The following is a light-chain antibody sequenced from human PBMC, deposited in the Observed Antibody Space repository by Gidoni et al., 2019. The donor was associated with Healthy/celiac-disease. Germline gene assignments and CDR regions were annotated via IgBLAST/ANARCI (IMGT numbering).Light chain of an antibody. Sequence: DIQLTQSPSFLSASVGDRVTITCRASQGISSYLAWYQQKPGKAPKLLSYAASTLQSGVPSRFSGSGSGTEFTLTISSLQPEDFATYYCQQLNSYLALTFGGGTKVEIK. J-gene: IGKJ4*01. CDR1: QGISSY. CDR3: QQLNSYLALT. V-gene: IGKV1-9*01. CDR2: AAS.